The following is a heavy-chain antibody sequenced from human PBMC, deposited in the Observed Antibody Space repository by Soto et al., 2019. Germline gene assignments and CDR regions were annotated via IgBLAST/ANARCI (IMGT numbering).Heavy chain of an antibody. V-gene: IGHV3-23*01. CDR1: GFAFSSYS. D-gene: IGHD2-15*01. CDR3: AKDGGRVAATTGFDY. J-gene: IGHJ4*02. CDR2: ISGNGGST. Sequence: LSCAAAGFAFSSYSMRWVLQAPRKGLEWCSAISGNGGSTYYADSLKGRFTISRDNSKNTLYLQMNILRAEDTAVYYCAKDGGRVAATTGFDYWGQGTMVTDSS.